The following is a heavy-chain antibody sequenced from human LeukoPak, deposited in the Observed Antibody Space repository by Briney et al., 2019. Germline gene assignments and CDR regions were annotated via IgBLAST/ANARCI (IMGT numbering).Heavy chain of an antibody. D-gene: IGHD4-17*01. CDR2: IIPILGIA. CDR1: GGTFSSYA. Sequence: ASVTVSCKASGGTFSSYAISWVRQAPGQGLEWMGRIIPILGIANYAQKFQGRVTITADKSTSTAYMELSSLRSEDTAVYYCATIGTVSNYYYYYGMDVWGQGTTVTVSS. J-gene: IGHJ6*02. V-gene: IGHV1-69*04. CDR3: ATIGTVSNYYYYYGMDV.